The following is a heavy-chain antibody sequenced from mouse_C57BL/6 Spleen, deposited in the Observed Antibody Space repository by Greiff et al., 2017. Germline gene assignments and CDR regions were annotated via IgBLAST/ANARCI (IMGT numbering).Heavy chain of an antibody. CDR3: ARERNPTTVVATDFDY. J-gene: IGHJ2*01. Sequence: QVQLQQPGAELVKPGASVKLSCKASGYTFTSYWMHWVKQRPGQGLEWIGMIHPNSGSTNYNEKFKSKATLTVDKSSSTAYMQLSSLTSEDSAVYYCARERNPTTVVATDFDYWGQETTLTVSS. CDR1: GYTFTSYW. D-gene: IGHD1-1*01. V-gene: IGHV1-64*01. CDR2: IHPNSGST.